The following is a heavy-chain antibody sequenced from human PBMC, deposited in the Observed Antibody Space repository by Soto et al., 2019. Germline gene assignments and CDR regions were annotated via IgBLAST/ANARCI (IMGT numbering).Heavy chain of an antibody. CDR1: ESTFMNCD. D-gene: IGHD1-1*01. V-gene: IGHV1-8*01. CDR3: VRMASSGTLNWFDP. Sequence: ASVKVSCKASESTFMNCDISWVRQATGQGLEWMGWMNPNSGNTGYALKFQGRVSMTRNTSIYTVYLELSSLASDDTAVYYCVRMASSGTLNWFDPWGQGTLVTVSS. J-gene: IGHJ5*02. CDR2: MNPNSGNT.